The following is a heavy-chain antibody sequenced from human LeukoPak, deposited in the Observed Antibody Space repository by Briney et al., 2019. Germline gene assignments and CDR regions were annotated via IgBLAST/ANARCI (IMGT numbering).Heavy chain of an antibody. Sequence: PGGSLRLSCAASGFTFSSYEMNWVRQAPGKGLEWVLYISSSGSTIYYADSVKGRFTISRDNAKNSLYLQMNSLRAEDTAVYYCVRGYSSSWYNAFDIWGQGTMVTVSS. D-gene: IGHD6-13*01. CDR3: VRGYSSSWYNAFDI. CDR2: ISSSGSTI. CDR1: GFTFSSYE. V-gene: IGHV3-48*03. J-gene: IGHJ3*02.